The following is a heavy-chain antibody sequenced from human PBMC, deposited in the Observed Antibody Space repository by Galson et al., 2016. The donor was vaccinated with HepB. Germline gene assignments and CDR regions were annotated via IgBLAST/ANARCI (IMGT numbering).Heavy chain of an antibody. CDR1: GGSIMSSTYY. V-gene: IGHV4-39*01. D-gene: IGHD5-12*01. Sequence: SETLSLTCTVSGGSIMSSTYYWGWIRQPPGKGLEWIGSINYSGNTYYNPSLKSRVTISEDTSKNLFSLKLSSATAADTAGYYCARHDFSSGYDYFDYWGQGTLVTVSS. CDR3: ARHDFSSGYDYFDY. CDR2: INYSGNT. J-gene: IGHJ4*02.